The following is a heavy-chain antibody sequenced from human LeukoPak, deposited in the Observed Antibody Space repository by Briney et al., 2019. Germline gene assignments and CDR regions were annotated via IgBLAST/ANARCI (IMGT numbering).Heavy chain of an antibody. V-gene: IGHV3-11*04. CDR1: GFTFSDYY. Sequence: GGSLRLSCAASGFTFSDYYMSWIRQAPGKGLEWVSYISSSGSTIYYADSVKGRFTVSRDNAKNSLYLQMDSLRAEDTAVYYCARAHYYGGRFDYWGQGTLVTVSS. CDR3: ARAHYYGGRFDY. CDR2: ISSSGSTI. D-gene: IGHD4-23*01. J-gene: IGHJ4*02.